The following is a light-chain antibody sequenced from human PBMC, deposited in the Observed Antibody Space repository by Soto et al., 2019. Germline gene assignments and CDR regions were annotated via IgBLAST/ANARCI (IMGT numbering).Light chain of an antibody. CDR1: QSVSNNY. CDR3: QQYGSSRIT. V-gene: IGKV3-20*01. CDR2: GAS. J-gene: IGKJ5*01. Sequence: EIVLTQSPGNLSLSPGERATLACRASQSVSNNYLAWYQQKPGQAPRLLIYGASNRATGIPDMFSGSGSGTDFTLTISRLEPEDFAVYYCQQYGSSRITFGQGTRLEIK.